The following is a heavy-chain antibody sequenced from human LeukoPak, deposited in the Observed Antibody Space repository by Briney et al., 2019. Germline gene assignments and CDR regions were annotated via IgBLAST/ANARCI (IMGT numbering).Heavy chain of an antibody. J-gene: IGHJ4*02. D-gene: IGHD3-16*02. CDR1: GGSFSGYY. V-gene: IGHV4-34*01. Sequence: KPSETLSLTCAVYGGSFSGYYWSWIRQPPGKGLEWIGEINHSGSTNYNPSLKSRVTISVDTSKNQFSLKLSSVTAAGTAVYYCARVTLYDYVWGSYRHHFDYWGQGTLVTVSS. CDR2: INHSGST. CDR3: ARVTLYDYVWGSYRHHFDY.